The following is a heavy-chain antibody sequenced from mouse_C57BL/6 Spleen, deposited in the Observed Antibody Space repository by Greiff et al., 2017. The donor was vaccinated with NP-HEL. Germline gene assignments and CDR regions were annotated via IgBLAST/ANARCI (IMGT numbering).Heavy chain of an antibody. J-gene: IGHJ4*01. D-gene: IGHD1-1*01. CDR3: ASYGSNYDAMDY. Sequence: QVQLKQPGAELVRPGSSVKLSCKASGYTFTSYWMHWVKQRPIQGLEWIGNIDPSDSETQYNQKLKDKATLPVDKSSSTAYMQLSSLTSEDSAVFYCASYGSNYDAMDYWGQGTSVTVSS. CDR1: GYTFTSYW. V-gene: IGHV1-52*01. CDR2: IDPSDSET.